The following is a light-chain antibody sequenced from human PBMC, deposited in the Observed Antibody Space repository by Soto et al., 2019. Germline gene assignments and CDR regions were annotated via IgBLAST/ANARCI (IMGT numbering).Light chain of an antibody. Sequence: QSALTQPASVTGSPGQSITISCTGTSSDVGGYNYVSWYQQHPGKAPKLTIYDVSSRPSGVSNRFSGSKSDNTASLTISGLQAEDEADYYCSSYTTTSTLLVFGGGTKVTVL. CDR3: SSYTTTSTLLV. J-gene: IGLJ3*02. V-gene: IGLV2-14*01. CDR2: DVS. CDR1: SSDVGGYNY.